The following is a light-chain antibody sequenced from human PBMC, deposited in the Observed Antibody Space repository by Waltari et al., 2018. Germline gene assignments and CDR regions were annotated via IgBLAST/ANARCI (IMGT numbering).Light chain of an antibody. CDR1: SSDVGGYNF. CDR3: SSYTSSNTVV. V-gene: IGLV2-14*03. Sequence: QSALTQPASVSGSPGQSITISCTETSSDVGGYNFISWHQQHPGQAPKLLIYDVTNRPSGVSDRFSGYKSGNSASLTISGLQAEDEADYYCSSYTSSNTVVFGGGTKLTVL. J-gene: IGLJ2*01. CDR2: DVT.